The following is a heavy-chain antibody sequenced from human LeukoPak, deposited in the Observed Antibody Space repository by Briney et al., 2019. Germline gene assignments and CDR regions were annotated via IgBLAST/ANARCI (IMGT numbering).Heavy chain of an antibody. CDR1: GYTFTSYG. D-gene: IGHD3-3*01. V-gene: IGHV1-18*01. Sequence: ASVKVSCKASGYTFTSYGISWVRQAPGQGLEWMGWISAYNGNTNYAQKLQGRVTMTTDTSTSTACMELRSLRSDDTAVYYCARRTIFGVVDYWGQGTLVTVSS. CDR2: ISAYNGNT. J-gene: IGHJ4*02. CDR3: ARRTIFGVVDY.